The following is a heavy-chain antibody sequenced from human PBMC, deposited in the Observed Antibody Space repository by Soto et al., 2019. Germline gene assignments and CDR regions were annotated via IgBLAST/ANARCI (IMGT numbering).Heavy chain of an antibody. J-gene: IGHJ4*02. CDR2: ISYDGSDK. CDR1: GFTFSYYA. CDR3: AKGLGELSPESFDY. Sequence: QVQLVESGGGVVQPGRSLRLSCAASGFTFSYYAMHWVRQAPGKGLGWVAVISYDGSDKYYADSVKGRFTISRDNSKNTLNLQMNSLRADDTAVYYCAKGLGELSPESFDYWGQGILITVSS. V-gene: IGHV3-30*18. D-gene: IGHD3-16*02.